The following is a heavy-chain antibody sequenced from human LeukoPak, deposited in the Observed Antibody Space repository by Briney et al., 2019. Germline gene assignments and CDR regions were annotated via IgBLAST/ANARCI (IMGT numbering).Heavy chain of an antibody. V-gene: IGHV1-46*01. CDR1: GYTFSRHY. CDR2: INPFGDRT. J-gene: IGHJ5*02. D-gene: IGHD3-10*01. CDR3: ARDNSVGDIAWWFDP. Sequence: ASVKVSCKASGYTFSRHYMHWVRQAPGQGLQWMGVINPFGDRTNYAQKFQGRVTMTRDMSTSTDYMELSSLRSEDTAVYYCARDNSVGDIAWWFDPWGQGTLVTVSS.